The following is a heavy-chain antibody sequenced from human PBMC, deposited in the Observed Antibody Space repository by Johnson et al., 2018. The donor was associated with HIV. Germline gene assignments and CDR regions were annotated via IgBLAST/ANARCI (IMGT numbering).Heavy chain of an antibody. D-gene: IGHD6-19*01. CDR3: AKDIAYGYTNGGTLDI. J-gene: IGHJ3*02. CDR1: GFTFSSYA. Sequence: VQLVESGGGVVQPGRSLRLSCVASGFTFSSYAMHWVRHAPGNGLACVSGINWTRRSPGYAHSVKGRFTISRDNSKHSLYLQMNCLRPEETGLYYCAKDIAYGYTNGGTLDIWGQGTMVTVSS. CDR2: INWTRRSP. V-gene: IGHV3-43*02.